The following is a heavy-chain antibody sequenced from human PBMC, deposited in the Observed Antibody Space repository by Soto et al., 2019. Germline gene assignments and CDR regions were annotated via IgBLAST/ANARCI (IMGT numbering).Heavy chain of an antibody. CDR3: ARDPYCTNGVCSPSFDP. V-gene: IGHV3-30-3*01. CDR2: ISYDGSNK. J-gene: IGHJ5*02. CDR1: GFTFSGYA. D-gene: IGHD2-8*01. Sequence: QVQLVESGGGVVQPGRSLRLSCADSGFTFSGYAMHWVRQAPGKGLEWVAVISYDGSNKYYADSVKGRFTISRDNSKNTLYLQMNSLRAEDTAVYYCARDPYCTNGVCSPSFDPWGQGTLVTVSS.